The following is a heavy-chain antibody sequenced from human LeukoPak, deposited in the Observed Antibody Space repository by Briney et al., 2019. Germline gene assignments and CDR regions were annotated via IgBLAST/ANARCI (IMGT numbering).Heavy chain of an antibody. J-gene: IGHJ6*03. V-gene: IGHV1-2*02. Sequence: ASVKVSCKASGYTFTGYYMHWVRQAPGQGLEWMGWINPNSGGTNYAQKLQGRVTMTTDTSTSTAYMELRSLRSDDTAVYYCARESRAYYYDSSGLNYYYYYMDVWGKGTTVTISS. CDR2: INPNSGGT. D-gene: IGHD3-22*01. CDR1: GYTFTGYY. CDR3: ARESRAYYYDSSGLNYYYYYMDV.